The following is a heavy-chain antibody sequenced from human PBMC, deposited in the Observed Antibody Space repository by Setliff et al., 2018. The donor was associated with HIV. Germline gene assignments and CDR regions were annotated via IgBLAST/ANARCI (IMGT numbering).Heavy chain of an antibody. D-gene: IGHD3-10*01. J-gene: IGHJ4*02. CDR2: SIPIYGTP. CDR1: GGSFTSFA. CDR3: ARNDASGSYYRLDY. V-gene: IGHV1-69*05. Sequence: ASVKVSCKASGGSFTSFAISWVRQAPGQGLEWMGVSIPIYGTPNYAQKFQGRITISTDASTSTAYMELNSLRSEDTAVYYCARNDASGSYYRLDYWGQGTLVTVSS.